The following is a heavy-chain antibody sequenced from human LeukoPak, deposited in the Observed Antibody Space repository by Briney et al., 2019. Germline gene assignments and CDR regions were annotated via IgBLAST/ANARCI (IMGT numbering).Heavy chain of an antibody. CDR1: GFTFSSYE. V-gene: IGHV3-48*03. J-gene: IGHJ5*02. CDR3: ARVVWFDH. Sequence: GGSLRLSCAASGFTFSSYEMNWVRQAPGKGLEWVSYISKSGITIYYADSVKGRFTTSRDNAKNSLYLKMNSLRAEDTAVYYCARVVWFDHWGQGTLVTVSS. CDR2: ISKSGITI.